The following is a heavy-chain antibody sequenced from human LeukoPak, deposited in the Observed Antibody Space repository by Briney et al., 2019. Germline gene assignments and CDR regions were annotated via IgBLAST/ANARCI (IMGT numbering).Heavy chain of an antibody. Sequence: GGSLRLSCAASGFTFDDYGMSWVRQAPGKGLEWVSGINWNGGSTGYADSVKGRFTISRDNAKNPLYLQMNSLRAEDTALYYCARGGKAMVTLSYYYYYMDVWGKGTTVTVSS. V-gene: IGHV3-20*04. CDR1: GFTFDDYG. CDR2: INWNGGST. J-gene: IGHJ6*03. D-gene: IGHD5-18*01. CDR3: ARGGKAMVTLSYYYYYMDV.